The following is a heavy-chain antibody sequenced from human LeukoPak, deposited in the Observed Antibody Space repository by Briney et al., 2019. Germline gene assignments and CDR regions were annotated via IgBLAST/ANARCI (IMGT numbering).Heavy chain of an antibody. CDR3: AKPAYGSSGYYFDY. D-gene: IGHD3-22*01. V-gene: IGHV3-30*18. CDR1: GFTFSSYG. Sequence: GGSLRLSCAASGFTFSSYGMHWVRQAPGKGLEWVAVISYDGSNKYYADSVKGRFAISRDNSKNTLYLQMNSLRAEDTAVYYCAKPAYGSSGYYFDYWGQGTLVTVSS. CDR2: ISYDGSNK. J-gene: IGHJ4*02.